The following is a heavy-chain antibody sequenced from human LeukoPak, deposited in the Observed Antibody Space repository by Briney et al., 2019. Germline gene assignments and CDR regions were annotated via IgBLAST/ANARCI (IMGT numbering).Heavy chain of an antibody. J-gene: IGHJ3*02. CDR2: IYDGGNA. Sequence: GGSLRLSCATSGFIVSANYMNWVRQAPGKGLERVSIIYDGGNAYYADSVKGRFTISRDKSKNTLYLQMNSLRAEDTAVYYCARALIVRGLIGGFDIWGQGIMVTVSS. CDR1: GFIVSANY. CDR3: ARALIVRGLIGGFDI. V-gene: IGHV3-53*01. D-gene: IGHD3-10*02.